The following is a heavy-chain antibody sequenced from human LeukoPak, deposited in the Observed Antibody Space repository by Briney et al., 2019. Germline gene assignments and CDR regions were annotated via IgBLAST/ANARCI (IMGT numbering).Heavy chain of an antibody. CDR3: AKDFPVVVVAASFDY. J-gene: IGHJ4*02. CDR2: ISGSGGST. CDR1: GFTFSSDA. D-gene: IGHD2-15*01. Sequence: TGGSLRLSWAASGFTFSSDAMSWVRQAPGKGLEWVSAISGSGGSTYYADSVKGRFTISRDNSKNTLYLQMNSLRAEDTAVYYSAKDFPVVVVAASFDYWGQGTLVTVSS. V-gene: IGHV3-23*01.